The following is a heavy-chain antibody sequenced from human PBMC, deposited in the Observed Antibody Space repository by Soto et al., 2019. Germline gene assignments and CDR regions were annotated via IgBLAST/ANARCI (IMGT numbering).Heavy chain of an antibody. CDR1: GFTISGKKY. D-gene: IGHD1-1*01. V-gene: IGHV3-53*01. CDR3: ATWHEREHAYDV. Sequence: GSLRLSCAAFGFTISGKKYVAWVRQAPGKGLEWVSALYDLDGSFYAASVKGRFTTSSDSSKTTVYLQMNDLRPDDTAVYYCATWHEREHAYDVWGQGTTVT. J-gene: IGHJ3*01. CDR2: LYDLDGS.